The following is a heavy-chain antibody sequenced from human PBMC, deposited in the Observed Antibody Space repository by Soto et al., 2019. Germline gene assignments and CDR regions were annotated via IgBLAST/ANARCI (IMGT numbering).Heavy chain of an antibody. V-gene: IGHV4-34*01. CDR3: ARGYSSGWYFGYYGMDV. CDR2: INHSGST. J-gene: IGHJ6*02. CDR1: GGSFSGYY. D-gene: IGHD6-19*01. Sequence: ETLSLTCAVYGGSFSGYYWSWIRQPPGKGLEWIGEINHSGSTNYNPSLKSRVTISVDTSKNQFSLKLSSVTAADTAVYYCARGYSSGWYFGYYGMDVWGQGTTVTVSS.